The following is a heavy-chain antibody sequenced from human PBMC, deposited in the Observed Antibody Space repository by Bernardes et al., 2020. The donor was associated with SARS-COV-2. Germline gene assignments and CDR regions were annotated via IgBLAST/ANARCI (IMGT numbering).Heavy chain of an antibody. J-gene: IGHJ4*02. V-gene: IGHV3-7*01. Sequence: GGSLRLSRAVSGLTSEITFSLPWMTWIRQVPGGGLEWVANINQDGSDTNFVDSVKGRFTISRDNAKNLLFLQMNSLRVEDTAIYYCARDPHYGALDYWGQGTLVTVSS. CDR3: ARDPHYGALDY. CDR1: GLTSEITFSLPW. CDR2: INQDGSDT. D-gene: IGHD4-17*01.